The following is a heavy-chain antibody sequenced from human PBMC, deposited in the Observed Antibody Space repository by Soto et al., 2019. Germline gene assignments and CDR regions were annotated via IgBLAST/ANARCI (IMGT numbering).Heavy chain of an antibody. J-gene: IGHJ3*02. CDR2: IWYDGSNK. CDR3: ARDHTGGPYDAFDI. D-gene: IGHD2-8*02. V-gene: IGHV3-33*01. CDR1: GFTFSSYG. Sequence: QVQLVESGGGVVQPGRSLRLSCAASGFTFSSYGMHWVRQAPGKGLEWVAVIWYDGSNKYYADSVKGRFTISRDNSKNTLYLQMNSLRAEDTAVYYCARDHTGGPYDAFDIWGQGTMVTVSS.